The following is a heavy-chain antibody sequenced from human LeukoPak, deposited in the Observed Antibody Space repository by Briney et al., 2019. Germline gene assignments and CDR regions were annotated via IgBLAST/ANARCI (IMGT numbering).Heavy chain of an antibody. CDR3: ATDNYYGSGSYYRFDY. J-gene: IGHJ4*02. CDR1: GYTLTESS. CDR2: FDPEDGET. D-gene: IGHD3-10*01. Sequence: EASVKVSCKVSGYTLTESSMHWVRQAPGKGLEWMGGFDPEDGETIYAQKLQGRVTMTEDTSTDTAYMELSSLRSEDTAVYYCATDNYYGSGSYYRFDYWGQGTLVTVSS. V-gene: IGHV1-24*01.